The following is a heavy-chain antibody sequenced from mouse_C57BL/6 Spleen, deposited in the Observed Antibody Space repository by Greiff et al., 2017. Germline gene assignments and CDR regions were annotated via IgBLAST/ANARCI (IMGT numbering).Heavy chain of an antibody. D-gene: IGHD2-1*01. Sequence: VKLQESGPELVKPGASVKISCKASGYAFSSSWMNWVKQRPGKGLEWIGRLYPGDGDTNYNGKFKGKATLTADKSSSTAYMQLSSLTSEDSAVYFCARDGNYVEAYFDYWGQGTTLTVSS. V-gene: IGHV1-82*01. CDR2: LYPGDGDT. CDR1: GYAFSSSW. CDR3: ARDGNYVEAYFDY. J-gene: IGHJ2*01.